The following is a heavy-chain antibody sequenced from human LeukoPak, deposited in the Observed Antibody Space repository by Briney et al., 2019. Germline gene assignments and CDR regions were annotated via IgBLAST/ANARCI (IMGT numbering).Heavy chain of an antibody. CDR3: ARGPGLRMGAFDI. V-gene: IGHV6-1*01. D-gene: IGHD4-17*01. CDR1: GDSVSINSAA. J-gene: IGHJ3*02. Sequence: SQTLSLTCAISGDSVSINSAAWNWIRQSPSRGLEGLGRTYYRSEWYNDSAVSVKSRITINPDTSKNQFSLQLNSVTPEDTAVYYCARGPGLRMGAFDIWGQGTMVTVSS. CDR2: TYYRSEWYN.